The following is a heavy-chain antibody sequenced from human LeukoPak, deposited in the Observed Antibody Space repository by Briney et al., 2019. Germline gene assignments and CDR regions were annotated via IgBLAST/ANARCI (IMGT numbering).Heavy chain of an antibody. CDR3: VRPGYYGSAY. D-gene: IGHD3-10*01. CDR1: GFTFSSYA. V-gene: IGHV3-73*01. CDR2: IRSEANSYAT. J-gene: IGHJ4*02. Sequence: GGSLRLSCAASGFTFSSYAMHWVRQASGKGLGWVGHIRSEANSYATAYAASVKGRFTISRDDSKNTAYLQMNSLKTEDTAVYYCVRPGYYGSAYWGQGTLVTVSS.